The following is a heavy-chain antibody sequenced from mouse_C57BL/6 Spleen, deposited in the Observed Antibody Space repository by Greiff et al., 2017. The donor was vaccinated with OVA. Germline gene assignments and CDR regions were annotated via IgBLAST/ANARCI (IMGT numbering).Heavy chain of an antibody. CDR1: GYTFTDYY. CDR2: INPNNGGT. D-gene: IGHD3-2*02. V-gene: IGHV1-26*01. CDR3: ARGQLRLRFAY. J-gene: IGHJ3*01. Sequence: EVQLQQSGPELVKPGASVKISCKASGYTFTDYYMNWVKQSHGKSLEWIGDINPNNGGTSYNQKFKGKATLTVDKSSSTAYMELRSLTSEDSAVYYCARGQLRLRFAYWGQRTLVNVSA.